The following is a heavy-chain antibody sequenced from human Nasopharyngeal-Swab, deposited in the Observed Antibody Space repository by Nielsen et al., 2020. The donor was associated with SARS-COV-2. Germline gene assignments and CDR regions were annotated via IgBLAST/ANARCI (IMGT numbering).Heavy chain of an antibody. Sequence: GESLKISCAASGFTFDDYTMHWVRQAPGKGLEWASLISWDGGSTYYADSVKGRFTISRDNSKNSLYLQMNSLRTEDTALYYCAKDSNYGGNFDYWGQGTLVTVSS. D-gene: IGHD4-23*01. CDR1: GFTFDDYT. CDR3: AKDSNYGGNFDY. V-gene: IGHV3-43*01. J-gene: IGHJ4*02. CDR2: ISWDGGST.